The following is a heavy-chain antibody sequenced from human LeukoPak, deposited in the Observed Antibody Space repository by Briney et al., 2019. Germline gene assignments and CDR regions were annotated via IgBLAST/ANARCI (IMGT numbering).Heavy chain of an antibody. CDR1: GGTFSSYT. CDR3: ARGVTGRYCSTTSCHWRGWFDP. CDR2: IIPIFGTA. Sequence: GASVKVSCKASGGTFSSYTINWVRQAPGQGLEWMGGIIPIFGTAYYAQKFQGRVTITADESTSTAYMELSSLKSEDTAVYYYARGVTGRYCSTTSCHWRGWFDPWGQGTLVTVSS. V-gene: IGHV1-69*01. D-gene: IGHD2-2*01. J-gene: IGHJ5*02.